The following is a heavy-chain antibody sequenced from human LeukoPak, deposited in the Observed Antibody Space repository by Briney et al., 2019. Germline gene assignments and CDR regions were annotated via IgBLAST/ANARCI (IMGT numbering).Heavy chain of an antibody. J-gene: IGHJ4*02. D-gene: IGHD6-19*01. CDR1: GFTFSDYY. CDR2: ISSSSSYT. V-gene: IGHV3-11*06. Sequence: GGPLRLSCAASGFTFSDYYMSWIRQAPGKGLEWVSYISSSSSYTNYADSVKGRFTISRDNAKNSLYLQMNSLRAEDTAVYYCATEIAVADDFLDYWGQGTLVTVSS. CDR3: ATEIAVADDFLDY.